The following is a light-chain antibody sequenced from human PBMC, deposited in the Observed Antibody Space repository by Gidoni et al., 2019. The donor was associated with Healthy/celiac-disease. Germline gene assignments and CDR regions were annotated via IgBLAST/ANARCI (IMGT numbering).Light chain of an antibody. CDR3: QAWDSSTPYV. J-gene: IGLJ1*01. Sequence: SYELTQPPTVSASPAQTDSITCSGDKLGDKYAGWYHQKHGQSHVLVIYQDSKRLSGIPGRFSGSNSGNTATLTISGTQAMDEADYYCQAWDSSTPYVFGTGTKVTVL. V-gene: IGLV3-1*01. CDR2: QDS. CDR1: KLGDKY.